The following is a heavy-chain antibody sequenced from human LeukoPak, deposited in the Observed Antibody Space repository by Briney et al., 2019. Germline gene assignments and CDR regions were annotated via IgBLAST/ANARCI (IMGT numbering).Heavy chain of an antibody. CDR3: ARDYGRRDSSGYYWAPHY. J-gene: IGHJ4*02. CDR2: INPSGGST. CDR1: GYTFTSYY. V-gene: IGHV1-46*01. D-gene: IGHD3-22*01. Sequence: ASAKVSCKASGYTFTSYYMHCVRQAPGQGLEWRGIINPSGGSTSYAQKFQGRVTMTRDTSTSTVYMELSSLRSEDTAVYYCARDYGRRDSSGYYWAPHYWGQGTLVTVSS.